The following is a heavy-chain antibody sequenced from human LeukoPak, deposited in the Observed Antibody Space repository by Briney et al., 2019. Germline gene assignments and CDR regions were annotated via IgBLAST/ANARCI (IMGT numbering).Heavy chain of an antibody. J-gene: IGHJ4*02. V-gene: IGHV1-2*02. Sequence: ASVKVSCKASGYTFTGYYMHWVRQAPGQGLEWMGWINPNSGGTNYAQEFQGRVTMTRDTSISTAYMELSRLRSDDTAVYYCARSITMIVAVVGYWGQGTLVTVSS. CDR3: ARSITMIVAVVGY. CDR2: INPNSGGT. CDR1: GYTFTGYY. D-gene: IGHD3-22*01.